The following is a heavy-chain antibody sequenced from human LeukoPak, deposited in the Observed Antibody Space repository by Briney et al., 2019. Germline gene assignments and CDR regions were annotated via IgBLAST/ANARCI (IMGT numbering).Heavy chain of an antibody. J-gene: IGHJ4*02. CDR2: IYTSGGT. CDR1: GDSISSYY. D-gene: IGHD6-6*01. Sequence: SETLSLTCTVSGDSISSYYWSWIRQPPGKGLEWIGYIYTSGGTNYIPSLKGRVTISIDTSKNQYSLKLSSVTAADSAVYYCARLTRLSTSPDRYYLDYWGQGTLVTVSS. CDR3: ARLTRLSTSPDRYYLDY. V-gene: IGHV4-4*09.